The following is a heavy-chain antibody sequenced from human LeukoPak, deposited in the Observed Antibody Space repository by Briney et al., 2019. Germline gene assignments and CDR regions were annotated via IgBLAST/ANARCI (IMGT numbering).Heavy chain of an antibody. Sequence: GGSLRLSCAASGFTFSSWVRQAPGKGLEWVSDVTGSGGPTYYADSVKGRFTISRDNSKNTLYLQMNSLGAEDTAVYYCAKASMGYWYLDLWGRGTLVTVSS. V-gene: IGHV3-23*01. D-gene: IGHD2/OR15-2a*01. CDR1: GFTFSS. CDR3: AKASMGYWYLDL. J-gene: IGHJ2*01. CDR2: VTGSGGPT.